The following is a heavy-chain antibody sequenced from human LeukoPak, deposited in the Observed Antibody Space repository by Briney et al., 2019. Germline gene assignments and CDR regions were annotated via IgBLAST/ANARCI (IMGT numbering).Heavy chain of an antibody. V-gene: IGHV4-59*01. CDR3: VSQMGGTTFH. CDR1: GVSINTYF. J-gene: IGHJ4*02. Sequence: SETLSLTCTVSGVSINTYFWSWIRQPPGKGLEWIGYVYYNGITNYNPSLKSRVSISLDTSKNQFSLRLNSVTAAETAVYYCVSQMGGTTFHWGQGTLVTVSS. D-gene: IGHD1/OR15-1a*01. CDR2: VYYNGIT.